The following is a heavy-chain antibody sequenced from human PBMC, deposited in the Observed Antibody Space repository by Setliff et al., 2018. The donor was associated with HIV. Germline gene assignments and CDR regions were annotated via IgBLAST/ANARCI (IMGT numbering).Heavy chain of an antibody. CDR1: GFALTSNY. J-gene: IGHJ4*02. Sequence: GGSLRLSCVASGFALTSNYISWVRQAPGKGLEWVSVIYEGGLTYYADSVEGRFTLSRDISKNTVYFQMNDLRPEDTALYYCAKDRVGYCSSISCPGGFDYWGQGTLVTVSS. CDR3: AKDRVGYCSSISCPGGFDY. CDR2: IYEGGLT. V-gene: IGHV3-53*05. D-gene: IGHD2-2*03.